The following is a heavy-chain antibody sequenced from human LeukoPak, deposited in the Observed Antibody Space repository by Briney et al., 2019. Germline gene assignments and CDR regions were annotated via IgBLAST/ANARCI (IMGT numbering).Heavy chain of an antibody. V-gene: IGHV3-23*01. Sequence: GGSLRLSCAASGFTFSTYAMAWVRQAPGKGLEWVSGISRRGDQTYYADSVRGRFTISRDSSTNTLYLQMDSLRVDDTAVYYCAKDMSSNWYGYMDAWGTGTTVTVSS. CDR2: ISRRGDQT. J-gene: IGHJ6*03. D-gene: IGHD6-13*01. CDR1: GFTFSTYA. CDR3: AKDMSSNWYGYMDA.